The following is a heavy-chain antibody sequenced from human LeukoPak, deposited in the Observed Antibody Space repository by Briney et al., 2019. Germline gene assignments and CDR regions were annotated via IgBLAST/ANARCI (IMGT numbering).Heavy chain of an antibody. CDR1: GYTFTDYY. Sequence: ASVKVSCKASGYTFTDYYMHWVRQAPGQGLEWMGWINPKSGDTNFEQKFQGRVTMTRDTSINTAYMELTRLTSDDTAVYSCARESRSGWVDAFDIWGQGTMVTVSS. J-gene: IGHJ3*02. CDR3: ARESRSGWVDAFDI. D-gene: IGHD6-19*01. V-gene: IGHV1-2*02. CDR2: INPKSGDT.